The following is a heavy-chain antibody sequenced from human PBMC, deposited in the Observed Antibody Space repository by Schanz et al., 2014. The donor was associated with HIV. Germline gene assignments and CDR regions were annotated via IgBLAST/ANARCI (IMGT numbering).Heavy chain of an antibody. CDR3: ARRTDNWDYRPYYGMDV. CDR1: GGSISSSSYY. V-gene: IGHV4-39*07. Sequence: QLQLQESGPGLVKPSETLSLTCTVSGGSISSSSYYWGWIRQPPGKGLEWIGEINHSGNTYKKPPLKSQVPISVDPSKNQFSLNRTSVTAADTAVYYCARRTDNWDYRPYYGMDVWGRGTTVIVSS. CDR2: INHSGNT. J-gene: IGHJ6*02. D-gene: IGHD1-7*01.